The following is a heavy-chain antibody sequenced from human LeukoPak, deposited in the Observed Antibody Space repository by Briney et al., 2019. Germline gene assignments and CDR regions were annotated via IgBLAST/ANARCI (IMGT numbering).Heavy chain of an antibody. Sequence: GGSLRLSCAASGFTFSKYAMSWVRQAPGKGLEWVSAISPSDGNTFYADSVKGRFTISRDNSKHTLSLQMNSLRAEDTALYYCAKDSSVPYGITDWGQGTLVTVSS. CDR3: AKDSSVPYGITD. CDR2: ISPSDGNT. D-gene: IGHD4-17*01. CDR1: GFTFSKYA. J-gene: IGHJ4*02. V-gene: IGHV3-23*01.